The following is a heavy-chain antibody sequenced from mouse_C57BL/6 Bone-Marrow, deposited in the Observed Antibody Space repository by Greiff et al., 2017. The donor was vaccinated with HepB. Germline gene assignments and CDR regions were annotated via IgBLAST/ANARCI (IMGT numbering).Heavy chain of an antibody. CDR3: ARSLYYYGLDY. CDR2: IHPNSGST. Sequence: QVQLQQPGAELVKPGASVKLSCKASGYTFTSYWMHWVKQRPGQGLEWIGMIHPNSGSTNYNEKFKSKATLTVDKSSSTAYMQLSSLTSEDSEVYYCARSLYYYGLDYWGQGTTLTVSS. D-gene: IGHD1-1*01. J-gene: IGHJ2*01. CDR1: GYTFTSYW. V-gene: IGHV1-64*01.